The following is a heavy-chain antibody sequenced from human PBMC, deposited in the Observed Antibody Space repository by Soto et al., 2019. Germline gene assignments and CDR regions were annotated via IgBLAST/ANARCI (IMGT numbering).Heavy chain of an antibody. CDR3: ARDIVSAGPRAIDAFDV. CDR2: INPANGNT. CDR1: GFTFSDTL. J-gene: IGHJ3*01. V-gene: IGHV1-3*01. D-gene: IGHD1-26*01. Sequence: QVQLVQSGAELKKPGASVNISCQASGFTFSDTLINWVRQGPGQRLEWMGWINPANGNTRYSEPFQGRVTSSSLSSASTAYVALRDLTSEDTAVYYCARDIVSAGPRAIDAFDVWGQGTRITFSS.